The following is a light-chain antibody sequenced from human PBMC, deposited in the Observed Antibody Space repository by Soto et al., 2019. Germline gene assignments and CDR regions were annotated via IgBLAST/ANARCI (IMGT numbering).Light chain of an antibody. V-gene: IGKV3-20*01. CDR3: QQYDASPFT. CDR2: GAA. CDR1: QSISHY. J-gene: IGKJ3*01. Sequence: EIVLTQSPGTLSLSPGERATLSCRANQSISHYLAWYQQKPGQSPRLLIYGAASRAIGIPDRFNGTGSETTFTLTIRRLQPEYFALYFCQQYDASPFTFGPGTKVDI.